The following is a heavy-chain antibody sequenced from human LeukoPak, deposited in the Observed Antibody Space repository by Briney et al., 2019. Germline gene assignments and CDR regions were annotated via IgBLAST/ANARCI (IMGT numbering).Heavy chain of an antibody. CDR2: ISVYNGNT. D-gene: IGHD6-13*01. J-gene: IGHJ4*02. Sequence: ASVKVSCKAPGYTFTSYDISWVRQAPGQGLEWMGWISVYNGNTIYAQSPQGRVTMTTDTSTSTAYMELRSLRSDDTAVYYCARSLFKQLVPAPFDYWGQGTLVTVSS. CDR3: ARSLFKQLVPAPFDY. CDR1: GYTFTSYD. V-gene: IGHV1-18*01.